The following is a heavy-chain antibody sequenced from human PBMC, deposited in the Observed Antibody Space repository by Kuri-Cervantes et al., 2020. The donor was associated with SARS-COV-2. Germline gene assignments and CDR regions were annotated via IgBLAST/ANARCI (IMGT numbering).Heavy chain of an antibody. D-gene: IGHD3-22*01. V-gene: IGHV3-53*01. CDR1: GFTVSNKY. Sequence: GGSLRLSCAASGFTVSNKYMTWVRQAPGKGLNCVSVIDSGGNTYYADSVKGRFTISRDSSKNTLYLQMNNLSAADTAVYYCTRADISGSNKWFFNLWGRGTLVTVSS. CDR3: TRADISGSNKWFFNL. CDR2: IDSGGNT. J-gene: IGHJ2*01.